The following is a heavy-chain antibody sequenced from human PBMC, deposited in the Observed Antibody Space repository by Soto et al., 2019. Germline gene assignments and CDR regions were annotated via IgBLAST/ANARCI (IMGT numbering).Heavy chain of an antibody. CDR1: GFTFSSYA. Sequence: PGGSLRLSCAASGFTFSSYAMHWVRQAPGKGLEWVAVISYDGSNKYYADSVKGRFTISRDNSKNTLYLQMNSLRAEDTAVYYCARVGAATLDVWGQGTTVTVSS. CDR2: ISYDGSNK. V-gene: IGHV3-30-3*01. J-gene: IGHJ6*02. D-gene: IGHD3-10*01. CDR3: ARVGAATLDV.